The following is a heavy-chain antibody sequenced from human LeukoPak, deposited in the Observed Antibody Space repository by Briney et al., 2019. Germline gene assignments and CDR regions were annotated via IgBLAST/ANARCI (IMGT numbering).Heavy chain of an antibody. CDR3: ARDESLRYFDWLSLDY. CDR1: GFTFRSYA. D-gene: IGHD3-9*01. J-gene: IGHJ4*02. Sequence: PGGSLRLSCAASGFTFRSYAMSWGRQAPGKGLEWVSAISGSGGSTYYADSVKGRFTISRDNAKNSLYLQMNSLRAEDTAVYYCARDESLRYFDWLSLDYWGQRTLVTVSS. CDR2: ISGSGGST. V-gene: IGHV3-23*01.